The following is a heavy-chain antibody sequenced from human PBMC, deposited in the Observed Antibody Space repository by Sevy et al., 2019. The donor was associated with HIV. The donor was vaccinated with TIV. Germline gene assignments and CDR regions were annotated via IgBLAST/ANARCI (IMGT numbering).Heavy chain of an antibody. V-gene: IGHV3-30-3*01. J-gene: IGHJ6*02. CDR2: ISYDGSNK. CDR1: GFTFSSYA. D-gene: IGHD2-2*01. Sequence: GGSLRLSCAASGFTFSSYAMHWVRQAPGKGLEWVAVISYDGSNKYYADSVKGRFTISRDNSKNTLYLQMNSLRAEDTAVYYCARDCRDVGGVSAAMRRYYYGMDVWGQGTTVTVSS. CDR3: ARDCRDVGGVSAAMRRYYYGMDV.